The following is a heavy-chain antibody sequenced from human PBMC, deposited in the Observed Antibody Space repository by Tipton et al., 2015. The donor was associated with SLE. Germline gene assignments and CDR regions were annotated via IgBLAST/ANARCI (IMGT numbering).Heavy chain of an antibody. J-gene: IGHJ6*03. CDR3: AGLYSSSWLPFGYYYYYYMDV. Sequence: TLSLTCAVYGGSFSGYYWSWIRQPPGKGLEWIGEINHSGSTNYNPSLKSRVTISVDTSKNQFSLKLSSVTAADTAVYYCAGLYSSSWLPFGYYYYYYMDVWGKGTTVTVSS. D-gene: IGHD6-13*01. CDR2: INHSGST. CDR1: GGSFSGYY. V-gene: IGHV4-34*01.